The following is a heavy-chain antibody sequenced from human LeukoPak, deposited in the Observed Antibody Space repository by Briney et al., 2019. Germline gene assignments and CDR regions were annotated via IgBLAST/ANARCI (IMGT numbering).Heavy chain of an antibody. Sequence: SETLSLTCTVSGGSISSGSYYWSWIRQPAGEGLEWSGRIYTSGSTNYNPSLKSRVTISVDTSKNQFSLRLTSVTAADTAVYYCARLMPGLSMDVWGKGTPVTVSS. CDR1: GGSISSGSYY. J-gene: IGHJ6*03. CDR3: ARLMPGLSMDV. D-gene: IGHD2-8*01. CDR2: IYTSGST. V-gene: IGHV4-61*02.